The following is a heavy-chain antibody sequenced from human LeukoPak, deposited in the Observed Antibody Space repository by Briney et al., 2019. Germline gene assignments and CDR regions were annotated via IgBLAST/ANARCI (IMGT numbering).Heavy chain of an antibody. CDR2: ISSSGSTI. V-gene: IGHV3-11*04. J-gene: IGHJ3*02. CDR3: ATSDYGDYACDDALDI. CDR1: GFTFSDYY. D-gene: IGHD4-17*01. Sequence: GGSLRLSCAASGFTFSDYYMSWIRQAPGKGLEWVSYISSSGSTIYYADSVKGRFTISRDNAKNSLYLQMNSLRAEDTAVYYCATSDYGDYACDDALDIWGQGTMVTVSS.